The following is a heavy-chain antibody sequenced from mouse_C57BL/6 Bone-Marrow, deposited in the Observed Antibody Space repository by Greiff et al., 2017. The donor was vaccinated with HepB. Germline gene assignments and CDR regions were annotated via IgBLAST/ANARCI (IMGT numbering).Heavy chain of an antibody. J-gene: IGHJ4*01. V-gene: IGHV5-9*01. CDR1: GFTFSSYT. CDR2: ISGGGGNT. Sequence: EVQGVESGGGLVKPGGSLKLSCAASGFTFSSYTMSWVRQTPEKRLEWVATISGGGGNTYYPDSVKGRFTISRDNAKNTLYLQMSSLRSEDTALYYCARHRLTTVVDYYAMDYWGQGTSVTVSS. CDR3: ARHRLTTVVDYYAMDY. D-gene: IGHD1-1*01.